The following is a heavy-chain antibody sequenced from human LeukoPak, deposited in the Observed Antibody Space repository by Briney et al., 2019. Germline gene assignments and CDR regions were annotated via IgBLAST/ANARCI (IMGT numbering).Heavy chain of an antibody. V-gene: IGHV3-30*03. CDR3: ARAYSSSWYAGY. J-gene: IGHJ4*02. CDR1: GFTFSNYA. CDR2: APSDGGTK. Sequence: GSLRLSCAASGFTFSNYAMHWVRQAPGEGPEWVAVAPSDGGTKQYADSVKGRFTISRDDSKSTLFLEMNTLRDEDTAVYYCARAYSSSWYAGYWGQGTLVTVSS. D-gene: IGHD6-13*01.